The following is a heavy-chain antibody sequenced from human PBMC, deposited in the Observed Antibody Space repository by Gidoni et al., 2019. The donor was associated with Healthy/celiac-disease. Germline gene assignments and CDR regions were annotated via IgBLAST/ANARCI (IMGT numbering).Heavy chain of an antibody. J-gene: IGHJ5*02. CDR2: IDPSDSYT. D-gene: IGHD2-8*01. CDR3: ARILYQKKSRWWFDP. Sequence: EVQLVQSGAEVKKPGASLRISCKGYGYSFTSYWISWVRQMPGKGLEWMGRIDPSDSYTNYSPSFQGHVTISADKSISTAYLQWSSLKASDTAMYYCARILYQKKSRWWFDPWGQGTLVTVAS. CDR1: GYSFTSYW. V-gene: IGHV5-10-1*03.